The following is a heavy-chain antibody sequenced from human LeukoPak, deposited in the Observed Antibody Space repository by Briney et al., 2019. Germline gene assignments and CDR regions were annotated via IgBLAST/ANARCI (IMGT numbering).Heavy chain of an antibody. CDR3: ATDSRSCRY. V-gene: IGHV3-7*03. CDR1: GFTFSTHW. J-gene: IGHJ4*02. CDR2: IKQDGSEK. Sequence: GGSLRLSCAASGFTFSTHWMTWVRQAPGKGLEWVANIKQDGSEKYYLDSVKGRFTISRDNAKDSLFLQMNSLRAEDTAMYYCATDSRSCRYWGQGTLVTVSS.